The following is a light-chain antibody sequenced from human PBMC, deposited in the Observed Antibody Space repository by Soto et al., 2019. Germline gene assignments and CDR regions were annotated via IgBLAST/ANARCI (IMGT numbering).Light chain of an antibody. CDR3: QPSYNPRWT. Sequence: DIQLTQSPSSLSASVGDRVTITCRVRQGISSYLTWYRQKPGKVPKLLIYSASNLQSGVPSRFSGSGSGTDFHITISRLKAEYVATYYGQPSYNPRWTFGQGTNVEIK. CDR2: SAS. CDR1: QGISSY. J-gene: IGKJ1*01. V-gene: IGKV1-27*01.